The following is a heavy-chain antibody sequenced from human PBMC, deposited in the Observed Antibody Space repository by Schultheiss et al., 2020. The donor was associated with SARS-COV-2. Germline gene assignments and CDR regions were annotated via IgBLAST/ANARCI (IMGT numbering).Heavy chain of an antibody. V-gene: IGHV3-33*08. CDR1: GFTFSSYG. CDR3: AREVPGYSSGGGEMDV. J-gene: IGHJ6*02. Sequence: GESLKISCAASGFTFSSYGMHWVRQAPGKGLEWVAVIWYDGSNKYYADSVKGRFTISRDNSKNTLYLQMNSLRAEDTAVYYCAREVPGYSSGGGEMDVWGQGTTVTVSS. CDR2: IWYDGSNK. D-gene: IGHD6-19*01.